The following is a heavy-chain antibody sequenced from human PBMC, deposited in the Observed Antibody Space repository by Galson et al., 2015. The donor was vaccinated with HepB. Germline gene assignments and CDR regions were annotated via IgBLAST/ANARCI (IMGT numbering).Heavy chain of an antibody. D-gene: IGHD3-10*01. V-gene: IGHV1-69*04. CDR1: GGSLNINA. Sequence: SVKVSCKAPGGSLNINAFTWLRQAPGHGLEWMGRIIPIHGITNYAQHFQGRVAITADKSTSTVYMDLRSLTSEDTAVYYCARDARRYSYGSGTFPYRFDFWGQGTLVAVSS. J-gene: IGHJ4*02. CDR2: IIPIHGIT. CDR3: ARDARRYSYGSGTFPYRFDF.